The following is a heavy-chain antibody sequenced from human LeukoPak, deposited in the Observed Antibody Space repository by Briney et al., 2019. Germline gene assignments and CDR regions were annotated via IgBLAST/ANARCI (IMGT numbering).Heavy chain of an antibody. CDR3: ARAVMGCSSTSCSLSY. J-gene: IGHJ4*02. V-gene: IGHV1-69*02. D-gene: IGHD2-2*01. CDR2: IIPILGIA. Sequence: SVSVSCKASGGTFSSYTISWVRQAPGQGLEWMGRIIPILGIANYAQKFQGRVTITADKSTSTAYMGLSSLRSEDTAVYYCARAVMGCSSTSCSLSYWGQGTLVTVSS. CDR1: GGTFSSYT.